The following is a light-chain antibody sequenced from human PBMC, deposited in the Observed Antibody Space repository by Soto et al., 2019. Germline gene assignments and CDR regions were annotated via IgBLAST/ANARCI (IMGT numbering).Light chain of an antibody. CDR3: SSYAAGSNFYFV. V-gene: IGLV2-8*01. J-gene: IGLJ3*02. CDR1: SSDVGGYNY. Sequence: QSALTQPPSASGSPGQSVTISCTGTSSDVGGYNYVSWYQQHPGRAPKLMIYEVTKRPSGVPDRFSGSKSGNTASLTVSGLQDEDEADYYCSSYAAGSNFYFVFGGGTKLTVL. CDR2: EVT.